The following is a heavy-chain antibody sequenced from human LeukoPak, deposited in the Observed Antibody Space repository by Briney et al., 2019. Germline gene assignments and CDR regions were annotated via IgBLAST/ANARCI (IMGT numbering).Heavy chain of an antibody. V-gene: IGHV1-2*02. J-gene: IGHJ4*02. D-gene: IGHD2-2*01. CDR2: INPNRGGT. CDR3: ARRQIDCSTTSCYVDY. Sequence: GASVKVSCKASGYTFTDYYINWIRQAPGQGLEWMGWINPNRGGTSYAQNFQGRVTMTRDTPITTAYMELSRLRSDDTAVYHCARRQIDCSTTSCYVDYWGQGTLVTVSS. CDR1: GYTFTDYY.